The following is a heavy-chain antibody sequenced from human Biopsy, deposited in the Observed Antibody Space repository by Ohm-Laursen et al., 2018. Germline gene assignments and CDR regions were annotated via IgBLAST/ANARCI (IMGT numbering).Heavy chain of an antibody. V-gene: IGHV1-46*01. CDR1: GGTLINYA. CDR2: INPSGSTT. Sequence: ASVKVSCKASGGTLINYAISWVRQAPGQGLEWMGMINPSGSTTSYPQIFQGRVTMTRDTSKSTVYMELSSLRSADTAVYFCTRNTGWYGDLYYFDYWGQGTLVTVSS. J-gene: IGHJ4*02. CDR3: TRNTGWYGDLYYFDY. D-gene: IGHD6-19*01.